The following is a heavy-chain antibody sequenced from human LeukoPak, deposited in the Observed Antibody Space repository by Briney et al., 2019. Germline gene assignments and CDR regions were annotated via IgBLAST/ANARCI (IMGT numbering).Heavy chain of an antibody. D-gene: IGHD3-22*01. Sequence: PSETLSLTCTLSGGSISTYYWSWIRQPPGKGLEWIGSMYYSGSTNYKPSLKSRVTISVDTSKNQFSLKLSSVTAADTAVYYCARHAYYYDRSGSYEAFDIWGQGTMVTVSS. V-gene: IGHV4-59*08. CDR2: MYYSGST. J-gene: IGHJ3*02. CDR1: GGSISTYY. CDR3: ARHAYYYDRSGSYEAFDI.